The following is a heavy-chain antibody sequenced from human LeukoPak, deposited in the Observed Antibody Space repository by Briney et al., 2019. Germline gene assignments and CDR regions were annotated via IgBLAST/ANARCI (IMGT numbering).Heavy chain of an antibody. CDR3: ARGLVWRFLLDSRRDSFDI. CDR1: GGSFSDYQ. Sequence: SETLSLTCAVSGGSFSDYQWNWIRQSPGKGLEWLGEISHSGTTTYNPSLKSRVTISVDTSKNQFSLRLRSVTAADTAVYYCARGLVWRFLLDSRRDSFDIWGQGTTNTVSS. D-gene: IGHD3-16*01. J-gene: IGHJ3*02. V-gene: IGHV4-34*01. CDR2: ISHSGTT.